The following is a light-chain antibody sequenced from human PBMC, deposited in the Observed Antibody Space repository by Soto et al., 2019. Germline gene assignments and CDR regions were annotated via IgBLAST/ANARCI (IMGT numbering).Light chain of an antibody. CDR3: QQYNTWRSIS. CDR2: DTS. J-gene: IGKJ5*01. V-gene: IGKV3-15*01. CDR1: QSVSSK. Sequence: EIVMTQSPATLSVSPGERATLSCRASQSVSSKLAWYQHKPGQAPRLLIYDTSTRAAGIPARFTGSGSGTDFTLTISRLQSEDFAVYYCQQYNTWRSISFGQGTRLEIK.